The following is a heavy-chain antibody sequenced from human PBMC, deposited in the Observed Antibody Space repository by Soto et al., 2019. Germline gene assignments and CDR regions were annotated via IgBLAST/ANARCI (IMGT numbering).Heavy chain of an antibody. D-gene: IGHD6-19*01. V-gene: IGHV3-66*01. CDR1: GFTVSSNY. CDR2: IYSGGTT. J-gene: IGHJ4*02. Sequence: EVQLVESGGGLVQPGGSLRLSCAASGFTVSSNYMSWVRQAPGKGLEWVSVIYSGGTTYYADSVKGRFTISRDNSKNTLYLQMNSLRAEDPAVYYCDSAVAGTFHWGQGTLVTVSS. CDR3: DSAVAGTFH.